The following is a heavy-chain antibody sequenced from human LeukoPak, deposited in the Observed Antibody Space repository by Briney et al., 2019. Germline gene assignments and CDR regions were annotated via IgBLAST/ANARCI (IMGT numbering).Heavy chain of an antibody. Sequence: GASVKVSCKASGYTFTGYYMHWVRQAPGQGLEWMGIINPSGGSTSYAQKFQGRVTMTRDTSTSTVYMELSSLRSEDTAVYYCARDLRSREPLWFGELLVSGKVGFDYWGQGTLVTVSS. CDR1: GYTFTGYY. D-gene: IGHD3-10*01. CDR3: ARDLRSREPLWFGELLVSGKVGFDY. CDR2: INPSGGST. J-gene: IGHJ4*02. V-gene: IGHV1-46*01.